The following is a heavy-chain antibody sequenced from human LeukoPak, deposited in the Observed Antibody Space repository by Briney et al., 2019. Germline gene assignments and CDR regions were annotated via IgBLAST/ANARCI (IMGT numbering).Heavy chain of an antibody. J-gene: IGHJ5*02. Sequence: SETLSLTCTVSGGSISSGSYYWSWIRQPAGKGLEWTGRIYTSGSTNYNPSLKSRVTISVDTSKNQFSLKLSSVTAADTAVYYCARDCSSTSCPHNWFDPWGQGTLVTVSS. D-gene: IGHD2-2*01. V-gene: IGHV4-61*02. CDR3: ARDCSSTSCPHNWFDP. CDR1: GGSISSGSYY. CDR2: IYTSGST.